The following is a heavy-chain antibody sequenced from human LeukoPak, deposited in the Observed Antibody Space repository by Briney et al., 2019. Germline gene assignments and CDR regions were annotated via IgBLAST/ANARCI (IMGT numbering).Heavy chain of an antibody. CDR2: INHSGST. J-gene: IGHJ4*02. CDR1: GGSFSGYY. D-gene: IGHD6-19*01. Sequence: SETLSLTCAVYGGSFSGYYWSWIRQPPGKGLEWIGEINHSGSTNYNPSLKSRVTTSVDTSKNQFSLKLSSVTAADTAVYYCARGGIAVADYFDYWGQGTLVTVSS. V-gene: IGHV4-34*01. CDR3: ARGGIAVADYFDY.